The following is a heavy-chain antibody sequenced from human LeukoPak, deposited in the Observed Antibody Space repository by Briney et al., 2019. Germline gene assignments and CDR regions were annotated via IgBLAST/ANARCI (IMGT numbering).Heavy chain of an antibody. CDR2: IYSGGST. D-gene: IGHD3-22*01. CDR3: ATDLGMYDSSGYLH. V-gene: IGHV3-66*01. Sequence: GGSLRLSCAASGFTFSSYSMNWVRQAPGKGLEWVSVIYSGGSTYYADSVKGRFTISRDNSKNTLYLQMNSLRAEDTAVYYCATDLGMYDSSGYLHWGQGTLVTVSS. J-gene: IGHJ4*02. CDR1: GFTFSSYS.